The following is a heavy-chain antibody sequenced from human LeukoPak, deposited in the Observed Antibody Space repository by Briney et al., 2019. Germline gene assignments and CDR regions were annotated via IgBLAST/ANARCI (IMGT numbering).Heavy chain of an antibody. Sequence: GGSLRFSCAASGFTFSDFWMYWVRQAPGKGLVWISNINEHGTTAYADSVKGRFTISRDNAKNILYLQMNSLRAEDTAVYYCGRVRGGNWGQGTLVTVSS. V-gene: IGHV3-74*01. CDR3: GRVRGGN. CDR1: GFTFSDFW. J-gene: IGHJ4*02. CDR2: INEHGTT. D-gene: IGHD3-16*01.